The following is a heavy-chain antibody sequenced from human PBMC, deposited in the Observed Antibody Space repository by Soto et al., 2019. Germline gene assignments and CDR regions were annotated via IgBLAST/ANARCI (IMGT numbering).Heavy chain of an antibody. V-gene: IGHV3-23*01. Sequence: EVQLLESGGGLVQPGGSLRLSCAASGFTFSSYAMNWVRQGPGKGLEWVSVISGSGGSTSYADSVKGRFTISRDNSKHTLYLQMSSLRTEDTAVYYCAKGYSSGWYYFDYWGQGTLVTVSS. D-gene: IGHD6-13*01. CDR3: AKGYSSGWYYFDY. J-gene: IGHJ4*02. CDR2: ISGSGGST. CDR1: GFTFSSYA.